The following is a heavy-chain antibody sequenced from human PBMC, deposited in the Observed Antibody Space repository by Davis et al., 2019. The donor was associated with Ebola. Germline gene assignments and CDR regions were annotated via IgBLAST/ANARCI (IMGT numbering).Heavy chain of an antibody. CDR1: GFTFSSYA. D-gene: IGHD2-2*01. V-gene: IGHV3-23*01. J-gene: IGHJ4*02. CDR2: VSGGGDTT. CDR3: AKDQDIVVVPAAAPNPFDY. Sequence: GESLKISCAASGFTFSSYAMSWVRQAPGKGLEWASSVSGGGDTTYYADSVKGRFTISRDNSKNTLYLQMNSLRAEDTAIYYCAKDQDIVVVPAAAPNPFDYWGQGTLVNVSS.